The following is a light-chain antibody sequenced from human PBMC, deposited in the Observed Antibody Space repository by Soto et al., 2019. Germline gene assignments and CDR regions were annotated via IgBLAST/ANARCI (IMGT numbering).Light chain of an antibody. CDR2: SSD. V-gene: IGLV1-44*01. J-gene: IGLJ3*02. CDR1: SSNIGRNT. CDR3: AAWDDSLNAGA. Sequence: QSVLPQPPSASGTPGQRVTISCSGRSSNIGRNTVKWYRQLPGTAPKLLIGSSDQRPSGVPDRFSGSQAGTSASLAIRGLQSEDEADYICAAWDDSLNAGAFGGGTKVTVL.